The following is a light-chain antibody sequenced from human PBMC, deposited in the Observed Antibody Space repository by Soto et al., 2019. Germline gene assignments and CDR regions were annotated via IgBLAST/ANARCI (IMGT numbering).Light chain of an antibody. CDR1: QSVAVR. CDR2: GAS. V-gene: IGKV3-15*01. Sequence: IVMTQSPATLSVSPGERATLSCRARQSVAVRLAWYQHKPGQTPRLLIYGASIRATGIPARFSGSGSETDFTLTISGLQSEDFAVYYCQQYGNSPFSFGQGTRLEIK. CDR3: QQYGNSPFS. J-gene: IGKJ5*01.